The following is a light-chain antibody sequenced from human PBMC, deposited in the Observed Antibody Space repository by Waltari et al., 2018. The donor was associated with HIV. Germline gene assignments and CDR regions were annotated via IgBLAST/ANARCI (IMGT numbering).Light chain of an antibody. CDR1: QSISSY. Sequence: DMQMTQSPFSLSASVGDRVTITCRASQSISSYLNWYQKKPGKAPKLLIYAASSLQSGVPSSFSGNGSRTDFTLTISSLQPEDFATYYCQQSYSTPPWTFGQGTKVEIK. CDR3: QQSYSTPPWT. V-gene: IGKV1-39*01. J-gene: IGKJ1*01. CDR2: AAS.